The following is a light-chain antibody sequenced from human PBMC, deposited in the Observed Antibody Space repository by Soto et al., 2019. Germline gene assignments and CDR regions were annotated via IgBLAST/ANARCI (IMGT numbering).Light chain of an antibody. CDR2: EAA. V-gene: IGLV2-14*01. CDR3: TSYTSASTLV. J-gene: IGLJ2*01. CDR1: SDDIGANNY. Sequence: QSALTQPASMSGSPGQSITISCTGTSDDIGANNYVSWYQHHPGKAPKILIYEAANRPSGISHRFSGSKSGNTASLTISGLQAEDEADYFCTSYTSASTLVFGGGTKVTVL.